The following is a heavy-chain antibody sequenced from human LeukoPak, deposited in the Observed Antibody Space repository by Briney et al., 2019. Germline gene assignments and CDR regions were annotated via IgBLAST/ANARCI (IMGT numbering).Heavy chain of an antibody. CDR3: ARRPEDCSGNSCYTAPDY. J-gene: IGHJ4*02. CDR1: GFTISGYG. V-gene: IGHV3-30*02. CDR2: IRYDGSNK. D-gene: IGHD2-15*01. Sequence: GGSLRLSCAASGFTISGYGMHWVRKAAGKGLEWVAFIRYDGSNKYYADSVKCRFTISRDNSKNTLYLQMNSLRPEDTAVYYCARRPEDCSGNSCYTAPDYWGQGTLVTVSS.